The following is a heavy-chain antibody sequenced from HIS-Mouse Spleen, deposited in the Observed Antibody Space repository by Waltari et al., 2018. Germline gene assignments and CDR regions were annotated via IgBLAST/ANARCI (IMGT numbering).Heavy chain of an antibody. CDR1: GGSFSGYY. V-gene: IGHV4-34*01. Sequence: QVQLQQWGAGLLKPSETLSLTCAVYGGSFSGYYWSGIRQPPGEGLEWIGEINHSGNTNYNPSLKSRVTISVDTSKNQFSLKLSSVTAADTAVYYCARGALRGSYYWGEYFQHWGQGTLVTVSS. CDR2: INHSGNT. CDR3: ARGALRGSYYWGEYFQH. D-gene: IGHD1-26*01. J-gene: IGHJ1*01.